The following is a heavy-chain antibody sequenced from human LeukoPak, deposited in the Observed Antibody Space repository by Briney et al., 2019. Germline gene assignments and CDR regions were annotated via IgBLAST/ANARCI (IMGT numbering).Heavy chain of an antibody. CDR2: ISGSGGST. Sequence: GGSLRLSCASSGFTFSIYAMSWVRQAPGKGLEWVSGISGSGGSTYYADSVKGRFTISRDNAKNTLYLQMNSLRAEDTAVYYCARGAYGGNWFDPWGQGTLVTVSS. CDR1: GFTFSIYA. CDR3: ARGAYGGNWFDP. V-gene: IGHV3-23*01. D-gene: IGHD4-23*01. J-gene: IGHJ5*02.